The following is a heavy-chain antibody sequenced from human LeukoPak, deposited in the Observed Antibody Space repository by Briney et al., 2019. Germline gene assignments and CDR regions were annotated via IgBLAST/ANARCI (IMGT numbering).Heavy chain of an antibody. CDR1: GGSISSYY. J-gene: IGHJ6*03. CDR2: IYTSGST. V-gene: IGHV4-4*09. Sequence: PSETLSLTCTVSGGSISSYYWSWIRQPPGKGLEWIGYIYTSGSTNYNPSLKSRVTISVDTSKNQFSLKLSSVTAADTAVYYCARLSPDYYYYYMDVWGKGTTVTVSS. CDR3: ARLSPDYYYYYMDV.